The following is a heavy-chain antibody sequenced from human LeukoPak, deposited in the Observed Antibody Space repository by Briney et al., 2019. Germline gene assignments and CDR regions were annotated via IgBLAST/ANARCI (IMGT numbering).Heavy chain of an antibody. J-gene: IGHJ4*02. CDR3: ARRYCSNIRCQLGFDY. D-gene: IGHD2-2*01. CDR2: INPSGDGT. V-gene: IGHV1-46*01. Sequence: ASVKVSCKASGYTFISYYIHWVRQAPRQGLEWMGIINPSGDGTIYAQKFQGRVTMTTDTSTSTVYMELSSLKSEDTAVYYCARRYCSNIRCQLGFDYWGQGTLVTVSP. CDR1: GYTFISYY.